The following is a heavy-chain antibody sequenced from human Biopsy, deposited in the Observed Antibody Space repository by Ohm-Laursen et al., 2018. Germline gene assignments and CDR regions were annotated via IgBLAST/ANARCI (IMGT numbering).Heavy chain of an antibody. CDR2: IHHSGST. J-gene: IGHJ5*02. CDR3: ARDYDTSGYYYVS. V-gene: IGHV4-61*05. Sequence: GTLSLTCTVSGGSISNNNYYWGWIRQPPGRGLECIGNIHHSGSTNYNPSLKSRLTISVDTSKNQFSLKLSSATAADTAVYYCARDYDTSGYYYVSWGQGTLVTVSS. CDR1: GGSISNNNYY. D-gene: IGHD3-22*01.